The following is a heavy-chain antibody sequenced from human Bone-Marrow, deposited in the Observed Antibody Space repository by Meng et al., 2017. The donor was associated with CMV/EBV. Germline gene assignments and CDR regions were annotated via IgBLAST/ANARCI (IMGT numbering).Heavy chain of an antibody. CDR2: IYRSGST. CDR1: GFTVSSDS. D-gene: IGHD3-16*01. J-gene: IGHJ5*02. Sequence: GESLKISCVASGFTVSSDSMSWVRQAPGKGLEWVSAIYRSGSTYYADSVKGRFTISRDTSKNTMYLQMNSLRGEDTAVYYCARDLGGNWFDPWGQRSLVTVSS. CDR3: ARDLGGNWFDP. V-gene: IGHV3-53*01.